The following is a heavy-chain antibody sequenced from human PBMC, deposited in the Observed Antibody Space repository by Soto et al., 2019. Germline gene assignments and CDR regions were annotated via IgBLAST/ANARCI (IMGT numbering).Heavy chain of an antibody. CDR1: GFTFSSYG. J-gene: IGHJ4*02. CDR3: AKDLKRITIFGVALD. Sequence: PGGSLRLSCAASGFTFSSYGMHWVRQAPGKGLEWVAVISYNGSNKYYADSVKGRFTISRDNSKNTLYLQMNSLRAEDTAVYYCAKDLKRITIFGVALDRGQGTLVTVSS. V-gene: IGHV3-30*18. D-gene: IGHD3-3*01. CDR2: ISYNGSNK.